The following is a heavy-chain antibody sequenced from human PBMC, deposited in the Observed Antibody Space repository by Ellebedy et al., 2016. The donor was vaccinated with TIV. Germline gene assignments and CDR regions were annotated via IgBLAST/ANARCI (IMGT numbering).Heavy chain of an antibody. J-gene: IGHJ4*02. V-gene: IGHV3-23*01. Sequence: PGGSLRLSCAASGFTFRSHAMSWVRQAPGKGLEWVSGISGSGDSTYYAPSVKGRFSISRDNSKNTLFLQMNSLRADDTAVYYCAKEVYFGELTRPDSWGQGTLVTVSS. CDR2: ISGSGDST. CDR3: AKEVYFGELTRPDS. D-gene: IGHD3-10*01. CDR1: GFTFRSHA.